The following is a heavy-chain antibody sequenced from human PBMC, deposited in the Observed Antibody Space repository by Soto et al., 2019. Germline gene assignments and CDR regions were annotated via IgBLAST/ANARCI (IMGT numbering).Heavy chain of an antibody. CDR1: GYTFTSYG. CDR2: INPGNGNT. CDR3: ARGGYFDSSNYLAY. Sequence: ASVEVSCKASGYTFTSYGINWVRQAPGRGLEWMGWINPGNGNTKYSQQFQGRVIIDRDTSASTAYMGLSSLRSEDTAVYYCARGGYFDSSNYLAYWGLGTLVTVSS. J-gene: IGHJ4*02. V-gene: IGHV1-3*01. D-gene: IGHD3-22*01.